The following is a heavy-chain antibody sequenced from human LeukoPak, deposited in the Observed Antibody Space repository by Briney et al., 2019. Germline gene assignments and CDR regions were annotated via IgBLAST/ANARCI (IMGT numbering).Heavy chain of an antibody. CDR1: GFTSSSYA. CDR2: ISGSGGST. V-gene: IGHV3-23*01. Sequence: GGSLRLSCAASGFTSSSYAMSWVRQAPGKGLEWVSAISGSGGSTYYADSVKGRFTISRDNSKNTLYLQVNSLRAEATAVYYCAKNTYYDFWSGPDAAFDYWGQGTLVTVS. D-gene: IGHD3-3*01. J-gene: IGHJ4*02. CDR3: AKNTYYDFWSGPDAAFDY.